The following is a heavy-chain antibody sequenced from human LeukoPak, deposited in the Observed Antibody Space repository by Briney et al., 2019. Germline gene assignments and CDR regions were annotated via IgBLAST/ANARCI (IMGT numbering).Heavy chain of an antibody. D-gene: IGHD5-24*01. Sequence: AESLRLSCAASGFTFSSQVMKKLRQTTLVHLQYVSAIDTSGATTYYGDSVKGRFTISRDNSRTTLYLQMSSLRVEDTAVYYCARTGDKATMDYWGRGTLVTVSS. CDR2: IDTSGATT. CDR1: GFTFSSQV. J-gene: IGHJ4*02. CDR3: ARTGDKATMDY. V-gene: IGHV3-23*01.